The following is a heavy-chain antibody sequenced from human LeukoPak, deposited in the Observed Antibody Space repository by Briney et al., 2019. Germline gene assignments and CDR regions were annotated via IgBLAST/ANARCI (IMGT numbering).Heavy chain of an antibody. J-gene: IGHJ4*02. CDR3: ARDKNDCSGGSCYPYFDY. CDR2: INPSGGST. V-gene: IGHV1-46*01. CDR1: GYTFTSYG. D-gene: IGHD2-15*01. Sequence: ASVKVSCKASGYTFTSYGISWVRQAPGQGLEWMGIINPSGGSTSYAQKFQGRVTMTRDMSTSTVYMELSSLRSEDTAVYYCARDKNDCSGGSCYPYFDYWGQGTLVTVSS.